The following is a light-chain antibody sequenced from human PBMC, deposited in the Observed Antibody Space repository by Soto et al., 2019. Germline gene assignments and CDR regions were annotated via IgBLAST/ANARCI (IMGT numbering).Light chain of an antibody. V-gene: IGLV2-14*01. J-gene: IGLJ3*02. Sequence: QSVLTQPASVSGSPGQSITISCTGTSSDVGGYNFVSWYQQPPNKAPKLVIYEVANRPSGVSNRFSGSKSGNTASLTISGLQAEDEGTYYCSSYTSITTLVFGGGTKLTVL. CDR3: SSYTSITTLV. CDR2: EVA. CDR1: SSDVGGYNF.